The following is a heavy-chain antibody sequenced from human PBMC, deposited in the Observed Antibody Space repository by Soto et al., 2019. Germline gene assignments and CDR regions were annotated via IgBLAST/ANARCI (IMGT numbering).Heavy chain of an antibody. CDR2: INHSGST. D-gene: IGHD5-12*01. Sequence: SETLSLTCAVYGGSFSGYYWSWIRQPPGKGLEWIGEINHSGSTNYNPCLKSRVTISVDTSKNQFSLKLSSVTAADTAVYYCARVRYTVATIQKGMDVWGQGTTVTVSS. J-gene: IGHJ6*02. V-gene: IGHV4-34*01. CDR1: GGSFSGYY. CDR3: ARVRYTVATIQKGMDV.